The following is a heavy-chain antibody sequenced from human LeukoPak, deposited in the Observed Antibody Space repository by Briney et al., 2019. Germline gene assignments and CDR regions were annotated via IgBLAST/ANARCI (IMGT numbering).Heavy chain of an antibody. D-gene: IGHD3-10*01. Sequence: PSETLSLTCTVSGGSVSSGSYYWSWIRQPPGKGLEWIGYIYYSGSTNYNPSLKSRVTISVDTSKNQFSLKLNSVTAADTAVYYCARDARYGSGSYIDDWGQGTLVTVSS. V-gene: IGHV4-61*01. CDR1: GGSVSSGSYY. CDR3: ARDARYGSGSYIDD. J-gene: IGHJ4*02. CDR2: IYYSGST.